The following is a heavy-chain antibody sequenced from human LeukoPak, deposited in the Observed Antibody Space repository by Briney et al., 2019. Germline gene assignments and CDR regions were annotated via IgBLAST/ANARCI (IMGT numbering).Heavy chain of an antibody. CDR1: GYTFTSYY. V-gene: IGHV1-46*01. D-gene: IGHD5-24*01. CDR3: ARVRDGYNDAYDI. J-gene: IGHJ3*02. Sequence: ASVKVSCKASGYTFTSYYMHWVRQAPGQGLEWMGIINPSGGSTNYAQNFQARVTMTRDTSTSTVYMELSSLRSEDTAVYYCARVRDGYNDAYDIWGQGTMATVPS. CDR2: INPSGGST.